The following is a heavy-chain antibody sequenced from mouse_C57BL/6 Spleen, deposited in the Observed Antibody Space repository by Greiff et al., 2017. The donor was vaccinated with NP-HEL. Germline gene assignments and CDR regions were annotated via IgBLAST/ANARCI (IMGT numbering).Heavy chain of an antibody. CDR2: IDPSDSET. Sequence: QVQLQQPGAELVRPGSSVKLSCKASGYTFTSYWMHWVKQRPIQGLEWIGNIDPSDSETHYNQKFKDKATLTVDKSSSTAYMQLSILTSEDSAVYYCARGDYDYDVGCAYWGQGTLVTVSA. D-gene: IGHD2-4*01. J-gene: IGHJ3*01. V-gene: IGHV1-52*01. CDR1: GYTFTSYW. CDR3: ARGDYDYDVGCAY.